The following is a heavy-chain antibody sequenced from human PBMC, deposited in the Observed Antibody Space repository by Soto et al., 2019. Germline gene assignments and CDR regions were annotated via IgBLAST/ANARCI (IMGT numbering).Heavy chain of an antibody. CDR3: ATGGRDSWTNWFAP. CDR1: CVSVSSGGYY. D-gene: IGHD6-13*01. Sequence: QVQLQESGPGLVKPSQALSLTCTVSCVSVSSGGYYWNWIRQHPGKRLEWIGYIFYSGSTYYNPSLQSRLTISVDTSKNQVSLNLSSVTAADTAVYYCATGGRDSWTNWFAPWGQGTLVTVSS. V-gene: IGHV4-31*03. J-gene: IGHJ5*02. CDR2: IFYSGST.